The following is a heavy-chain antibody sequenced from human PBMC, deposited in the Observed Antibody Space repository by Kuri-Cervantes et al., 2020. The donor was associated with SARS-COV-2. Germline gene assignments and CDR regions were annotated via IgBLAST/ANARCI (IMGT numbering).Heavy chain of an antibody. V-gene: IGHV3-30*02. CDR3: AKYLNPKNLSRDDAFDI. D-gene: IGHD5/OR15-5a*01. Sequence: GGSQKISCAASGFSFSNFGTDGVHKAPGKGLEWVAFIRYDGSNKYYADSVKGRFTISRDNSKNTLYLQMNSLRAEDTAVYYCAKYLNPKNLSRDDAFDIWGQGTMVTVSS. CDR2: IRYDGSNK. CDR1: GFSFSNFG. J-gene: IGHJ3*02.